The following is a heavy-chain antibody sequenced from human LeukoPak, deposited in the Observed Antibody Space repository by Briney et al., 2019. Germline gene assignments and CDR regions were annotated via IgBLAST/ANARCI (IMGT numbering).Heavy chain of an antibody. D-gene: IGHD4-11*01. CDR3: ARAYYSNYVDGMDV. CDR1: GGSISSGSYY. Sequence: TLSLTCTVSGGSISSGSYYWSWIRQPAGKGLEWIGRIYTSGSTNYNPSLKSRVTISVDTSKNQFSLKLSSVTAADTAVYYCARAYYSNYVDGMDVWGQGTTVTVSS. V-gene: IGHV4-61*02. CDR2: IYTSGST. J-gene: IGHJ6*02.